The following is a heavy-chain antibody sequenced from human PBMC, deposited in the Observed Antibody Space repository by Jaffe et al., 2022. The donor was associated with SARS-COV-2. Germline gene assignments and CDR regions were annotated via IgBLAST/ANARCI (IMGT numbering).Heavy chain of an antibody. CDR2: IKSKTDGGTT. J-gene: IGHJ4*02. CDR3: TTDLPEWSRLGYFDY. CDR1: GFTFSNAW. V-gene: IGHV3-15*01. D-gene: IGHD3-3*01. Sequence: EVQLVESGGGLVKPGGSLRLSCAASGFTFSNAWMSWVRQAPGKGLEWVGRIKSKTDGGTTDYAAPVKGRFTISRDDSKNTLYLQMNSLKTEDTAVYYCTTDLPEWSRLGYFDYWGQGTLVTVSS.